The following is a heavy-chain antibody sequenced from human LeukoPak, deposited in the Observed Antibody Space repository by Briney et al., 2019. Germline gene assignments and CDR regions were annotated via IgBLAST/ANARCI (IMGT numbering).Heavy chain of an antibody. V-gene: IGHV1-3*01. Sequence: GASVKVSCKASGYTFTSYAMHWVRQAPGQRLEWMGWINAVNGNTKYSQKFQGRVTITRDTSASTAYMELSSLRSEDTAVYYCARDRGCSGGSCYLPGLNWFDPWGQGTLVTVSS. J-gene: IGHJ5*02. CDR3: ARDRGCSGGSCYLPGLNWFDP. D-gene: IGHD2-15*01. CDR2: INAVNGNT. CDR1: GYTFTSYA.